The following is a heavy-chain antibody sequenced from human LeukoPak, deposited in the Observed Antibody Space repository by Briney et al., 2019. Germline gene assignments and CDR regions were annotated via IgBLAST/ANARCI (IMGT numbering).Heavy chain of an antibody. Sequence: GASAKVSCKASGYTFTSYGISWVRQAPGQGLEWMGWISAYNGNTNYAQKLQGRVTMTTDTSTSTAYMELRSLRSDDTAVYYCARPGGGDTAMVSDYWGQGTLVTVSS. D-gene: IGHD5-18*01. J-gene: IGHJ4*02. CDR2: ISAYNGNT. CDR3: ARPGGGDTAMVSDY. CDR1: GYTFTSYG. V-gene: IGHV1-18*01.